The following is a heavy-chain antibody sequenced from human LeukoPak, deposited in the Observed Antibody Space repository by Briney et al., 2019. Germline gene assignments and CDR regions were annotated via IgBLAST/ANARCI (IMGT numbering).Heavy chain of an antibody. V-gene: IGHV3-9*01. Sequence: GGSLRLSCVGSGFMFHDYVMHWVRQVPGMGLEWVAGVSWNSDHIGYADSVKGRFTISRDNDRNTLHLEMKSLRVDDTAIYFCTRSPSFTLGGGYLDSWGLGSPVTVSS. CDR1: GFMFHDYV. CDR2: VSWNSDHI. D-gene: IGHD3-16*01. J-gene: IGHJ4*02. CDR3: TRSPSFTLGGGYLDS.